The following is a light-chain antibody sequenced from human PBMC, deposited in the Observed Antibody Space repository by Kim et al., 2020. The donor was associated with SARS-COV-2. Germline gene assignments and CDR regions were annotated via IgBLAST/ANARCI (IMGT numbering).Light chain of an antibody. CDR2: GKD. J-gene: IGLJ2*01. Sequence: SSELTQDPAVSVALGQTVRITCQGDSLRTYYATWYQQKPGQAPKVVIYGKDNRPSGVPDRFSGSSSGNTAYLTIPGNQAGDEADYYCNSRDSTDYVVFGG. V-gene: IGLV3-19*01. CDR1: SLRTYY. CDR3: NSRDSTDYVV.